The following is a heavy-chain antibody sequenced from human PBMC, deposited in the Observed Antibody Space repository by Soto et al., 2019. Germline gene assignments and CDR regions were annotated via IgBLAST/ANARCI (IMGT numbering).Heavy chain of an antibody. D-gene: IGHD6-13*01. CDR2: IYYSGST. J-gene: IGHJ4*02. V-gene: IGHV4-30-4*01. CDR1: GGSISSGDYY. CDR3: ARDKPGIAAAGTKAVAGYFDY. Sequence: QVQLQESGPGLVKPSQTLSLTCTVSGGSISSGDYYWSWIRQPPGKGLEWIGYIYYSGSTYYNPSRKSRVTISVDTSKNQFSLKLSSVTAADTAVYYCARDKPGIAAAGTKAVAGYFDYWGQGTLVTVSS.